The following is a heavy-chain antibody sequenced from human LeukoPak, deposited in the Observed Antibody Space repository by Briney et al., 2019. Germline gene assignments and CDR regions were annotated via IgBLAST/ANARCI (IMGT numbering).Heavy chain of an antibody. V-gene: IGHV1-2*02. CDR3: AKAPFCSGGSCYKTFDY. J-gene: IGHJ4*02. CDR1: GYTFTGYY. D-gene: IGHD2-15*01. Sequence: ASVKVSCKASGYTFTGYYMHWVRQAPGQGLEWMGWINPNSGGTNYAQKFQGRVTMTRDTSISTAYMELSRLRSDDTAVYYCAKAPFCSGGSCYKTFDYWAREPWSPSPQ. CDR2: INPNSGGT.